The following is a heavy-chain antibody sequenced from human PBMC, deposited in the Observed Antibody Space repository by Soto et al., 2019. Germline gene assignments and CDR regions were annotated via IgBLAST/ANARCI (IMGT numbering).Heavy chain of an antibody. V-gene: IGHV3-23*01. D-gene: IGHD2-2*02. J-gene: IGHJ4*02. CDR2: ISANGANT. Sequence: EVQLLESGGGLVQPGGSVRLSCAASGFTFSSYGMGWVRQAPGEGLGWVSAISANGANTYYTDSVRGRFTISRDNSKNTLFLQMSSLRVEDTAVFYCAKEGGTAKPFDYWGQGILVTVSS. CDR1: GFTFSSYG. CDR3: AKEGGTAKPFDY.